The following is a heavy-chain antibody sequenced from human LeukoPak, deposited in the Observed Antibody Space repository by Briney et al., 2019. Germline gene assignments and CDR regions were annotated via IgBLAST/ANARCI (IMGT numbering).Heavy chain of an antibody. Sequence: SGGSLRLSCAASGFTFSSYGMHWVRQAPGKGLEWVAVVSYDGSDKHYADSVKGRFTISRDNSKNTLYLQVNSLRGDDTAVYYCANRFCTSSGCGVAYWGQGTLVTVSS. CDR1: GFTFSSYG. CDR2: VSYDGSDK. CDR3: ANRFCTSSGCGVAY. D-gene: IGHD2-2*01. J-gene: IGHJ4*02. V-gene: IGHV3-30*18.